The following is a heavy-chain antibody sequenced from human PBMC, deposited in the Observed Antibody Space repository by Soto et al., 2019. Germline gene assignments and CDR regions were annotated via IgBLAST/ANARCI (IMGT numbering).Heavy chain of an antibody. J-gene: IGHJ5*02. CDR3: ARDRTDSGYYTNWLDP. D-gene: IGHD3-22*01. V-gene: IGHV1-69*06. Sequence: ASVKVSCKASGGTFGSDAITWVRQAPGQGLEWVGRIIPIFGTTNYAQKLQGRVTISADKSTLTSYMELHSLTSEDTALYYCARDRTDSGYYTNWLDPWGQGTQVTVSS. CDR2: IIPIFGTT. CDR1: GGTFGSDA.